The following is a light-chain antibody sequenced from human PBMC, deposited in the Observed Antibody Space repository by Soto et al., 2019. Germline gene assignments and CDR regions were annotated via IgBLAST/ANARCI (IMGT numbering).Light chain of an antibody. V-gene: IGKV3-20*01. J-gene: IGKJ1*01. CDR1: QSVTAGY. CDR3: QQYGNSPT. Sequence: EIVLTQSPGTLSLSPGERATLSCRASQSVTAGYFAWYQQKPGQAPRLLIYETSSRTTGIPDRFSGSGSGTDFTLTISRLEPEEFAVYYCQQYGNSPTFGQGTKVAIK. CDR2: ETS.